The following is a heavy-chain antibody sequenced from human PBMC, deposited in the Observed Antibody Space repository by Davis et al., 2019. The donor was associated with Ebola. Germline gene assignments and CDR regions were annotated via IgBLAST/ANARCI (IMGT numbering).Heavy chain of an antibody. D-gene: IGHD6-19*01. CDR3: ARDYYSSGPTAY. V-gene: IGHV4-34*01. Sequence: SETLSLTCAVYGGSFSGYYWSWIRQPPGKGLEWIGEINHSGSTNYNPSLKSRVTISVDTSKNQFSLKLSSVTAADTAVYYCARDYYSSGPTAYWGQGTLVTVSS. J-gene: IGHJ4*02. CDR2: INHSGST. CDR1: GGSFSGYY.